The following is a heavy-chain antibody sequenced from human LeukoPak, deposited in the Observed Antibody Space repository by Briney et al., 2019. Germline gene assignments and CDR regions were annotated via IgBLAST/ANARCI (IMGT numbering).Heavy chain of an antibody. CDR2: ISSSGSTI. J-gene: IGHJ5*02. V-gene: IGHV3-48*03. Sequence: PGGSLRLSCAASGFTFSSYEMNWVRQAPGKGLEWVSYISSSGSTIYYADSVKGRSTISRDNAKNSLYLQMNSLRAEDTAVYYCAREGGSGWYSNWFDPWGQGTLVTVSS. CDR3: AREGGSGWYSNWFDP. CDR1: GFTFSSYE. D-gene: IGHD6-19*01.